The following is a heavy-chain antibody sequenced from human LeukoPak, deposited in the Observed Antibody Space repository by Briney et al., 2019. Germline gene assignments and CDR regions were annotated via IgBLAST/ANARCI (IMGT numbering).Heavy chain of an antibody. Sequence: SETLSLTCAVYGGSFSGYYWSWIRQPPGKGLEWIGEINHSGSTNYNPSLKSRVTISVDTSKNQFPLKLSSVTAADTAVYYCARGRGPRYCSSTSCSRGYFDYWGQGTLVTVSS. J-gene: IGHJ4*02. D-gene: IGHD2-2*01. CDR2: INHSGST. V-gene: IGHV4-34*01. CDR1: GGSFSGYY. CDR3: ARGRGPRYCSSTSCSRGYFDY.